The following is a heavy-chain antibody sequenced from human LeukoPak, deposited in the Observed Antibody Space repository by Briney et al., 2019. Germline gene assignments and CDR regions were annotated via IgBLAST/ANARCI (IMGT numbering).Heavy chain of an antibody. CDR3: ARFITAGGYDALDI. Sequence: SEALSLTCTVSGDSISTRYWTWIRQPPGKGLEWIGYIIYSGTTNFNPSPKSRVTMSVDTSKNQFSLKLNSVTAADTAVYYCARFITAGGYDALDIWGQGTMVTVSS. J-gene: IGHJ3*02. V-gene: IGHV4-59*11. CDR2: IIYSGTT. CDR1: GDSISTRY. D-gene: IGHD6-13*01.